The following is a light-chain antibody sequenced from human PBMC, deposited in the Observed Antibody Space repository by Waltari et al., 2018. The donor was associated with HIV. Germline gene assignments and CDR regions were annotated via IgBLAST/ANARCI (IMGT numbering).Light chain of an antibody. CDR3: QQSYTHT. CDR1: QNIGKF. Sequence: DIQMTQSLSSLSASVGDRVFIPCRARQNIGKFLNWYQQKPGKAPKLLIYATSSLQSGVPSRFSGSGSGTEYRLTIGGLQPEDCATYYCQQSYTHTFGQGTKVEI. CDR2: ATS. V-gene: IGKV1-39*01. J-gene: IGKJ2*01.